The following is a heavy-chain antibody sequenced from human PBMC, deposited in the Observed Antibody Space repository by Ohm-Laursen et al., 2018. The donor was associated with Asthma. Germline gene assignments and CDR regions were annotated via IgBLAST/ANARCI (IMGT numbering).Heavy chain of an antibody. Sequence: SLRLSCAASGFTFSSYIMNWVRQAPGKGLEWVSYISSSSSSIYYADSVKGRFTISRDNAKNSLYLQMSSLRDEDTAVYYCARDRGGDRSFDYWGQGTLVTVSS. CDR3: ARDRGGDRSFDY. D-gene: IGHD2-21*02. J-gene: IGHJ4*02. CDR1: GFTFSSYI. V-gene: IGHV3-48*02. CDR2: ISSSSSSI.